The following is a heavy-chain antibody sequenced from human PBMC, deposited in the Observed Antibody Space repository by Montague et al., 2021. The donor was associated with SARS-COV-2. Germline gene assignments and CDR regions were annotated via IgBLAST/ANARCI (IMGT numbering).Heavy chain of an antibody. CDR1: GFIVSGNY. CDR3: AAGIGNNALAY. Sequence: RSLSLAASGFIVSGNYMSWVRQAPGKGLDWVSVIYTGGTTFYAGSVKGRFTISRHNADNTLYLQMNSLRDDDTAVYYCAAGIGNNALAYWGQGTLVTVSS. V-gene: IGHV3-53*04. D-gene: IGHD1-14*01. J-gene: IGHJ4*02. CDR2: IYTGGTT.